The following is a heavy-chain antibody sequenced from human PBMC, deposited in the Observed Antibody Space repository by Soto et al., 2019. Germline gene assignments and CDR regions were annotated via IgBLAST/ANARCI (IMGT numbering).Heavy chain of an antibody. V-gene: IGHV3-48*01. CDR1: GFTLSSFG. Sequence: EVQLVESGGDLVQRGGSLRLSCAASGFTLSSFGMKWVRQPPGKGLEWISYISSSGQVIFYADSVKGRFTISRDNAENALYLQMHRLSAEDTGLYYCARDLGHKNNWRPGELDLWGQGTLVTVSS. D-gene: IGHD1-20*01. J-gene: IGHJ5*02. CDR2: ISSSGQVI. CDR3: ARDLGHKNNWRPGELDL.